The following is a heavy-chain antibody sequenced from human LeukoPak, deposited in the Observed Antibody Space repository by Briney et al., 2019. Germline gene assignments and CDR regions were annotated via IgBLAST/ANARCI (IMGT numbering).Heavy chain of an antibody. D-gene: IGHD2-21*02. CDR2: ISSSSSYI. V-gene: IGHV3-21*01. Sequence: NPGGSLRLSCAASGFTFSSYSMNWVRQAPGKGLEWVSSISSSSSYIYYADSVKGRFTISRDNAKNSLYLQMNSLRAEDTAVYYCARDCGGDCYRGNFDYWGQGTLVTVPS. CDR1: GFTFSSYS. J-gene: IGHJ4*02. CDR3: ARDCGGDCYRGNFDY.